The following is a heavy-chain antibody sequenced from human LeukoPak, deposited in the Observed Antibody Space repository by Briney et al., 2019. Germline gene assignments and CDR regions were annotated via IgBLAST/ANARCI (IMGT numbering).Heavy chain of an antibody. CDR1: GGSISSYY. V-gene: IGHV4-4*07. Sequence: SETLSLTCTVSGGSISSYYWSWIRQPAGKGLEWIERTHTSGRTNYNPSLKSRVTMSVDTSKNQFSLKLSTVAAADTAVYYCVRDLGSLDDWGKGTLVTVSS. CDR3: VRDLGSLDD. J-gene: IGHJ4*02. CDR2: THTSGRT.